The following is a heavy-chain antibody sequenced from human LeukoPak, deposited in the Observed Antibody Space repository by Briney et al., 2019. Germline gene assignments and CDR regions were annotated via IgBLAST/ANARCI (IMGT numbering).Heavy chain of an antibody. CDR1: GGSISSYY. J-gene: IGHJ4*02. D-gene: IGHD3-22*01. Sequence: TASETLSLTCIVSGGSISSYYWSWIRQPPGKGLEWIGYIYYTGSTNYNPSLKSRVIISLDTSNNQFSLRLSSVTAADTAVYYCARYDYDWFLDYWGQGTLVTVSS. CDR3: ARYDYDWFLDY. V-gene: IGHV4-59*01. CDR2: IYYTGST.